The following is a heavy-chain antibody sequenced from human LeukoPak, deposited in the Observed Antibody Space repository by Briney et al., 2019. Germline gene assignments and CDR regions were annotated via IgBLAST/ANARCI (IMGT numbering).Heavy chain of an antibody. CDR2: IRYDGSNK. J-gene: IGHJ4*02. CDR3: AKDRQHGPDYFDY. V-gene: IGHV3-30*02. Sequence: HPGGSLRLSCAASGFTFSSYGMHWVRQAPGKGLEWVAFIRYDGSNKYYADSVKGRFTISRDNSKNTLYLQMNSLRAEDTAVYYCAKDRQHGPDYFDYWGQGTLVTVSS. CDR1: GFTFSSYG.